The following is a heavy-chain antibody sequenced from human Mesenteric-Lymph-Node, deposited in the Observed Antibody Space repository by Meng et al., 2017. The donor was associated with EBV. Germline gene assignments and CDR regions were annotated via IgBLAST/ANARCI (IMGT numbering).Heavy chain of an antibody. CDR3: ARGASTSWPVDY. CDR1: GYTFTSYA. Sequence: QVPLVQSGAGVKKPGASVKVSCKASGYTFTSYAMHWLRQAPGQRLEWMGWINAGNGNTKYSEKFQGRVTITRDTFASTAYMELSSLRSEDTAVYYCARGASTSWPVDYWGHGTLVTVSS. V-gene: IGHV1-3*01. D-gene: IGHD6-19*01. J-gene: IGHJ4*01. CDR2: INAGNGNT.